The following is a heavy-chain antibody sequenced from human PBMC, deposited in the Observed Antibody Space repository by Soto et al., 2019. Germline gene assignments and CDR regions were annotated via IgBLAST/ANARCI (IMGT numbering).Heavy chain of an antibody. CDR1: GGSISSGGYY. V-gene: IGHV4-31*03. CDR3: ARRITVTSCFDY. J-gene: IGHJ4*02. CDR2: IYYSGST. Sequence: SETLSLTCTVSGGSISSGGYYWSWIRQHPGKGLEWIGYIYYSGSTYYNPSLKSRVTISVDTSKNQFSLKLSSVTAADTAVYYCARRITVTSCFDYWGQGTLVTVSS. D-gene: IGHD4-17*01.